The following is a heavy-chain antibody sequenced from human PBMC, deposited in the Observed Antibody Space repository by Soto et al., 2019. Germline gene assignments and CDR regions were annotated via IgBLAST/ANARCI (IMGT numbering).Heavy chain of an antibody. CDR3: ARATGGYSSSPLDS. CDR1: GGTFSTYT. V-gene: IGHV1-69*02. CDR2: IIPIIGII. Sequence: ASVKVSCKASGGTFSTYTITWVRQAPGQGLEWMGRIIPIIGIINYAQKFQGRVTISADKFTGTAYMELTGLRSDDTAVYYCARATGGYSSSPLDSWGQGTLVTVSS. D-gene: IGHD6-6*01. J-gene: IGHJ4*02.